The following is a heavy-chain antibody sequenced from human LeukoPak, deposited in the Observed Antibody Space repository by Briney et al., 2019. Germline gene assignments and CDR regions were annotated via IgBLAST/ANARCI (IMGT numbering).Heavy chain of an antibody. J-gene: IGHJ4*02. V-gene: IGHV1-8*02. D-gene: IGHD3-10*01. CDR2: MNPNSGNT. CDR3: ATSTYAAGGGY. CDR1: GGTFSSYA. Sequence: ASVKVSCKASGGTFSSYAISWVRQATGQGLEWMGWMNPNSGNTGYAQKFQGRVTMTRNTSISTAYMELSSLRSEDTAVYYCATSTYAAGGGYWGQGTLVTVSS.